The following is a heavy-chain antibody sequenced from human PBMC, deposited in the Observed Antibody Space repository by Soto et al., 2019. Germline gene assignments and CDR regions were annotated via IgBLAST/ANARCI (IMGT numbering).Heavy chain of an antibody. D-gene: IGHD1-7*01. CDR3: ARRRLTGPKGNNWFDP. V-gene: IGHV1-18*04. CDR2: ISAYNGNT. J-gene: IGHJ5*02. Sequence: QVQPVQSGAEVKKPGASVKVSCKASGYTFTSYGISWVRQAPGQGLEWMGWISAYNGNTNYAQKLQGRVTMTTDTSTSTAYMELRSLRSDDTAVYYCARRRLTGPKGNNWFDPWGQGTLVTVSS. CDR1: GYTFTSYG.